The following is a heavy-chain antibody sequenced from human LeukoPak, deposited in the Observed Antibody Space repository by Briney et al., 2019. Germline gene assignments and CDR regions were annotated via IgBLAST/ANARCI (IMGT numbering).Heavy chain of an antibody. V-gene: IGHV1-2*02. D-gene: IGHD6-13*01. CDR2: INPNSGGT. Sequence: GASVKVSCKASGYTFTGYYMHWVRQAPGQGLEWMGWINPNSGGTNYAQKFQGRVSMTRDTSISTAYMELSRLRSDDTAVYYCARGGSSWRIRSFDYWGQGTLVTVSS. CDR3: ARGGSSWRIRSFDY. J-gene: IGHJ4*02. CDR1: GYTFTGYY.